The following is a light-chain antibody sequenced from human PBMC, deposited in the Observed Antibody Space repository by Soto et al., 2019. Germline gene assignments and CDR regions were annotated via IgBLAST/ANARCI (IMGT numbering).Light chain of an antibody. Sequence: QSVLTQPPSASGSPGQSVTISCTGTSIDVGGYNYVSWYQHHPGKAPKLMIYGVNKRPSGVPDRFSGSKSGNTASLTVSGLQAEDEAYYYCSSYAGSNNFVVFGGGTKVTVL. CDR1: SIDVGGYNY. CDR3: SSYAGSNNFVV. CDR2: GVN. V-gene: IGLV2-8*01. J-gene: IGLJ2*01.